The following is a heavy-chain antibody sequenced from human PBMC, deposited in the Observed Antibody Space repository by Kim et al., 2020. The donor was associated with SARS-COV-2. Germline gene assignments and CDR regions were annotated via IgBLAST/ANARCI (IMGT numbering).Heavy chain of an antibody. CDR1: GGSISSYY. CDR2: IYYSGST. CDR3: ARQTTVVTPGDLDI. V-gene: IGHV4-59*08. J-gene: IGHJ3*02. Sequence: SETLSLTCTVSGGSISSYYWSWIRQPPGKGLEWIGYIYYSGSTNYNPSLKSRVTISVDTSKNQFSLKLSSVTAADTAVYYCARQTTVVTPGDLDIWGQGTMVTVSS. D-gene: IGHD4-17*01.